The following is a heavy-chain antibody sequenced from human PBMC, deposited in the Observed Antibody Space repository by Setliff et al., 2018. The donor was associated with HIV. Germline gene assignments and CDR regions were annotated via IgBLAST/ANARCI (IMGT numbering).Heavy chain of an antibody. D-gene: IGHD1-26*01. CDR1: GFTVSSNY. J-gene: IGHJ3*02. V-gene: IGHV3-53*01. CDR3: AKGPWDEPHAFNI. CDR2: IYIDSST. Sequence: GGSLRLSCAASGFTVSSNYMSWVRQAPGKGLEWVSVIYIDSSTYYVDSVKGRYTISRDNSKNTLYLQMNSLRAEDTAVYYCAKGPWDEPHAFNIWDLGTVVTVSS.